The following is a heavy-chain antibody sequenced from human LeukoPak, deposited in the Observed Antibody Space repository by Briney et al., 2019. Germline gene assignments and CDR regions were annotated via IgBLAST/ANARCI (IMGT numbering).Heavy chain of an antibody. CDR2: IYYSGST. V-gene: IGHV4-39*01. CDR1: GGSISSSSYY. Sequence: SETLSLTCTVSGGSISSSSYYWGWIRQPPGKGLEWIGSIYYSGSTYYNPSLKSRVTISVDTSKNQFSLKLSSVTAADTAVYYCARKDIVVVPTAHGRDAFDIWGQGTMVTVSS. CDR3: ARKDIVVVPTAHGRDAFDI. J-gene: IGHJ3*02. D-gene: IGHD2-2*01.